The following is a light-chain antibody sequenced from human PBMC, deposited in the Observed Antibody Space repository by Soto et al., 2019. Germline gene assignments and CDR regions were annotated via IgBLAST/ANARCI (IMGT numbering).Light chain of an antibody. Sequence: QSVLTQPPSVSGAPGQRVTISCTGSSSNIGAGYHVHWYQQLPGTAPKLLIYGNSNRPSGVPDRFSGSKSGTSASLAITGLQVEDEAEYYCQSYDSSLSGSVFGGGTKLTVL. J-gene: IGLJ3*02. CDR1: SSNIGAGYH. CDR3: QSYDSSLSGSV. V-gene: IGLV1-40*01. CDR2: GNS.